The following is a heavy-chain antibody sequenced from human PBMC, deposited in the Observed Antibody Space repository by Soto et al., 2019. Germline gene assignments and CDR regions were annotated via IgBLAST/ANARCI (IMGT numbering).Heavy chain of an antibody. CDR3: TTDVELLPLYVY. J-gene: IGHJ4*02. D-gene: IGHD1-26*01. V-gene: IGHV3-23*01. Sequence: GGSLRLSCAASGITFSSYAMSWVRQAPGKGLEWVSTVSGSGANTYYADSVKGRFTISRDDSKNTLYLQMNSLKTEDTAVYYCTTDVELLPLYVYWGQGTLVTVSS. CDR2: VSGSGANT. CDR1: GITFSSYA.